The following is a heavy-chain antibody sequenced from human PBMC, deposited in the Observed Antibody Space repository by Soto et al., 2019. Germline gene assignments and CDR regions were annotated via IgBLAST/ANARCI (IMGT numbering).Heavy chain of an antibody. D-gene: IGHD2-15*01. Sequence: PVGSLKLSCVASGFTVSNNYMSGVRQAPGRGLEWVSAISNTGSTYYAGSVKGRSTISRDSSTNTLYLEVNSLRADDTAVYYCAKVNVVVVAATFEYEYYFDYWGQGTLVTVYS. CDR2: ISNTGST. J-gene: IGHJ4*02. V-gene: IGHV3-53*01. CDR3: AKVNVVVVAATFEYEYYFDY. CDR1: GFTVSNNY.